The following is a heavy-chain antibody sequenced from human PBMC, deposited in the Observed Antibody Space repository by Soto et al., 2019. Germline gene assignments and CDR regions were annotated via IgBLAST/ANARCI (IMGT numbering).Heavy chain of an antibody. D-gene: IGHD6-13*01. CDR2: ISGSGGSA. J-gene: IGHJ4*02. V-gene: IGHV3-23*01. CDR3: AKYSYSGAAAGDMYFVY. Sequence: PGGYLRLSCAASGFTFSSYAMSWVRQAPGKGLEWVSAISGSGGSAYYADSVKGRFTISIDNSKNTLYLQMNSLRAEDTAVYYCAKYSYSGAAAGDMYFVYWGQGTLVTVSS. CDR1: GFTFSSYA.